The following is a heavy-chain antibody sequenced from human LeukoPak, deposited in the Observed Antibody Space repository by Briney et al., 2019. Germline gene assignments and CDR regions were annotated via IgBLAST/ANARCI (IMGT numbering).Heavy chain of an antibody. CDR1: GGSFSGYY. J-gene: IGHJ6*03. CDR3: ARGRDGYNYYYYYYMDV. Sequence: SETLSLTCAVYGGSFSGYYWSWIRQPPGKGLEWMGEINHSGSTNYNPSLKSRVTISVDTSKNQFSLKLSSVTAADTAVYYCARGRDGYNYYYYYYMDVWGKGTTVTVSS. V-gene: IGHV4-34*01. D-gene: IGHD5-24*01. CDR2: INHSGST.